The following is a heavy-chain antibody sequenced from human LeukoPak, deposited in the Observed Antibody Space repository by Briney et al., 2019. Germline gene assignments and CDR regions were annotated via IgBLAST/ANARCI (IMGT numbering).Heavy chain of an antibody. D-gene: IGHD3-9*01. CDR3: ARHEAYYDILTATYYYYGMDV. Sequence: GESLRISCKGSGYSFTSYWISWVRQMPGKGLEWMGTIDPSDSYTNYSPSFQGHVTISADKSISTAYLQWSSLKASDTAMYYCARHEAYYDILTATYYYYGMDVWGKGTTVTVSS. CDR2: IDPSDSYT. J-gene: IGHJ6*04. CDR1: GYSFTSYW. V-gene: IGHV5-10-1*01.